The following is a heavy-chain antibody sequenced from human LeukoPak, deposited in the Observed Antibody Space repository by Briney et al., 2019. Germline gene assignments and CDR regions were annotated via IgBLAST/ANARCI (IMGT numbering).Heavy chain of an antibody. Sequence: GRSLRLSCAASGFTSSSYGMHWVRQAPGKGLEWVAVIWYDGSNKYYADSVKGRFTISRDNSKNTLYLQMNSLRAEDTAVYYCARDGYYGSGSYCDYWGQGTLVTVSS. V-gene: IGHV3-33*01. J-gene: IGHJ4*02. D-gene: IGHD3-10*01. CDR3: ARDGYYGSGSYCDY. CDR2: IWYDGSNK. CDR1: GFTSSSYG.